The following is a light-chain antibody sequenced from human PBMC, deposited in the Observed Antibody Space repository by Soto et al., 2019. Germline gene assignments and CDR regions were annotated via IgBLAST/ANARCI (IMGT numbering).Light chain of an antibody. CDR2: GAS. V-gene: IGKV3-20*01. Sequence: EIVLTQSPGTLSLSPGERATLSCRASQSVSSSYLAWYQQKPGQAPRLLIYGASSRATCIPDRFSGSGSVTDFTLTISRLEPEDFAVYYWQQYGSSPPYTFGQGTKLEIK. CDR3: QQYGSSPPYT. J-gene: IGKJ2*01. CDR1: QSVSSSY.